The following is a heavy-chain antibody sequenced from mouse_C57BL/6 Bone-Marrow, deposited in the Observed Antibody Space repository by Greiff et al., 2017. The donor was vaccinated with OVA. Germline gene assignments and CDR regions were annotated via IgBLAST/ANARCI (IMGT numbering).Heavy chain of an antibody. Sequence: EVQVVESGGDLVKPGGSLKLSCAASGFTFSSYGMSWVRQTPDKRLEWVATISSGGSYTYYPDSVKGRFTISRDNAKNTLYLQMSSLKSEDTAMYYWASPLITTVVAMDYFDYWGQGTTLTVSS. CDR3: ASPLITTVVAMDYFDY. CDR1: GFTFSSYG. CDR2: ISSGGSYT. J-gene: IGHJ2*01. D-gene: IGHD1-1*01. V-gene: IGHV5-6*01.